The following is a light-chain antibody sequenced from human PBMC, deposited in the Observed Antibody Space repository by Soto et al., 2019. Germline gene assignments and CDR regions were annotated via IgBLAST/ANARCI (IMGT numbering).Light chain of an antibody. V-gene: IGKV3-11*01. J-gene: IGKJ2*01. CDR2: HAS. CDR1: QSVSSY. Sequence: EIVLTQSPATLSLSPGERATLSCRASQSVSSYLAWYQQKPGQAPRLLIYHASNRATGIPARFSGSGSGTDFTLTISRLEPEDFAVYYCQQRSNWPRTFGQGTKLEIK. CDR3: QQRSNWPRT.